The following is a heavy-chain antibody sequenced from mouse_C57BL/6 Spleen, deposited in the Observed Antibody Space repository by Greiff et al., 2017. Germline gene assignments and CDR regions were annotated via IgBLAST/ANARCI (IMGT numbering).Heavy chain of an antibody. J-gene: IGHJ4*01. CDR2: INPNNGGT. Sequence: VQLQQSGPELVKPGASVKIPCKASGYTFTDYNMDWVKQSHGKSLEWIGDINPNNGGTIYNQKFKGKATLTVDKSSSTAYMELRSLTSEDTAVYYCARRDVYYGNFYAMDYWGQGTSVTVSS. CDR1: GYTFTDYN. V-gene: IGHV1-18*01. CDR3: ARRDVYYGNFYAMDY. D-gene: IGHD2-1*01.